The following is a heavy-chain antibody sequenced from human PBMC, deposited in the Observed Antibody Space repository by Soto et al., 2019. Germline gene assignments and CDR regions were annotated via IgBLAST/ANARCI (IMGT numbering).Heavy chain of an antibody. J-gene: IGHJ5*02. Sequence: ASVKVSCKASGYTFTGYYIHWVRQTPGQGLEWMGWINPNSGGTNYAQKFQGWVTMTRDTSISTAYMELSRLKSDDSAVYHCARDSAAAGTNWFDPWGQGTLVTVSS. CDR3: ARDSAAAGTNWFDP. CDR2: INPNSGGT. D-gene: IGHD6-13*01. CDR1: GYTFTGYY. V-gene: IGHV1-2*04.